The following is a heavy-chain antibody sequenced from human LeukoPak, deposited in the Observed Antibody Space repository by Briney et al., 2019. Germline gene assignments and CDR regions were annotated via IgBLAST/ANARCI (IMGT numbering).Heavy chain of an antibody. J-gene: IGHJ5*02. CDR3: ARGSSREVGGLFDP. CDR1: GYTFTSYD. V-gene: IGHV1-8*01. D-gene: IGHD3-16*01. CDR2: MNPNSGNT. Sequence: ASVKVSCKASGYTFTSYDINWVRQATGQGLEWMGWMNPNSGNTGYAQKFQGRVTMTRNTSISTAYMGLSRLRPEDTAVYSCARGSSREVGGLFDPWGQGTLVTVSS.